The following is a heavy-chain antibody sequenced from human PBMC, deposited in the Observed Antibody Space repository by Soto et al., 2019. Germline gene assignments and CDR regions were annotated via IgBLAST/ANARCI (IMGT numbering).Heavy chain of an antibody. CDR2: ISGSDGKT. J-gene: IGHJ4*02. D-gene: IGHD3-10*01. CDR3: ERWSSLDY. V-gene: IGHV3-23*01. CDR1: GFSFGSYA. Sequence: GGSLRLSCAASGFSFGSYALSWVRQAPGKGLEWVSTISGSDGKTFYADSVKGRFSISRDTSQGTLYLQMNSLRADDTAMYYCERWSSLDYWGQGTRVTVSS.